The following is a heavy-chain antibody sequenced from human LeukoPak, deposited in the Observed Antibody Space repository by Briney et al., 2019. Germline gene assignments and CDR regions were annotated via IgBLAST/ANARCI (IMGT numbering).Heavy chain of an antibody. CDR1: GYTLTELS. V-gene: IGHV1-2*02. J-gene: IGHJ4*02. D-gene: IGHD1-26*01. Sequence: ASVKVSCKVSGYTLTELSMHWVRQAPGQGLEWMGWINPNSGGTNYAQKFQGRVTMTRDTSISTAYMELSRLRSDDTAVYYCARDRGGGSYENDYWGQGTLVTVSS. CDR3: ARDRGGGSYENDY. CDR2: INPNSGGT.